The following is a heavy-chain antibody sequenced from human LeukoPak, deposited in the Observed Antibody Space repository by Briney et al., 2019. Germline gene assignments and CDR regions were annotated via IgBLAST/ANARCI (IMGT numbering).Heavy chain of an antibody. J-gene: IGHJ4*02. CDR1: RFTFSSYG. D-gene: IGHD2-15*01. V-gene: IGHV3-30*18. CDR3: AKDCWEYCSGGSCHLISFAFDY. CDR2: ISYDGSNK. Sequence: PGGSLRLSCAASRFTFSSYGIYWVRQAPGKGLEWVAVISYDGSNKYYADSVKGRFTISRDNSKNTLYLQMNSLRAEDTAVYYCAKDCWEYCSGGSCHLISFAFDYWGQGTLVTVSS.